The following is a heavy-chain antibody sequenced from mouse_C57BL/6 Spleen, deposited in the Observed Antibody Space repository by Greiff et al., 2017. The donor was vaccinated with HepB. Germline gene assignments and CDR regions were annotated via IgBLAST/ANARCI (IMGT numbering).Heavy chain of an antibody. CDR1: GFNINDYY. CDR3: ASYYYGSSAWFAY. D-gene: IGHD1-1*01. J-gene: IGHJ3*01. Sequence: VQLQQSGAELVKPGASVKLSCTASGFNINDYYMHWVKQRTEQGLEWIGRINPEDGDTKYAPKFQGKATITADTSSNTAYLQLSSLTSEDTAVYYCASYYYGSSAWFAYWGQGTLVTVSA. V-gene: IGHV14-2*01. CDR2: INPEDGDT.